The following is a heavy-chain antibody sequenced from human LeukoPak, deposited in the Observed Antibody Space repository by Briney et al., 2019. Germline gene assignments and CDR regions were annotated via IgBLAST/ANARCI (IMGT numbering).Heavy chain of an antibody. CDR2: IYYSGIT. Sequence: SETLSLTCTVSGGSISNYYWNYIRQPPGKGLEWIGYIYYSGITNYNPSLKSRVTISVDTSKNQFSLKLSSVTAADTAVYYCARGHSAIGFWSGYHRYYYYMDVWGKGTTVTVSS. CDR3: ARGHSAIGFWSGYHRYYYYMDV. J-gene: IGHJ6*03. V-gene: IGHV4-59*12. D-gene: IGHD3-3*01. CDR1: GGSISNYY.